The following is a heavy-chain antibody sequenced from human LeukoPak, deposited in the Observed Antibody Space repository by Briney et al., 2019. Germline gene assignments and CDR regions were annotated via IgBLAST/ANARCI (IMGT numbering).Heavy chain of an antibody. D-gene: IGHD3-22*01. J-gene: IGHJ4*02. CDR3: AKALYDSGAYSFDY. V-gene: IGHV3-23*01. CDR1: GFTFSSYA. CDR2: ISGTDGTT. Sequence: PGGSLRLSCAASGFTFSSYAMTWVRQAPREGLEWVSAISGTDGTTYYADSVKGRFTISRDNSKNTLYLQMNSLRAEDTALYYCAKALYDSGAYSFDYWGQGTLVTVSS.